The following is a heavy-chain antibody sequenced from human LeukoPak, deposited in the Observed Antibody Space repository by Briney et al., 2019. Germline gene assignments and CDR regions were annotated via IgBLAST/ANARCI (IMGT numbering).Heavy chain of an antibody. CDR2: ISGYNGNI. CDR1: GYTFTSYG. D-gene: IGHD6-19*01. J-gene: IGHJ4*02. Sequence: ASVKVSCKASGYTFTSYGISWVRQAPGQGLECMGWISGYNGNINYAQKIQGRVTMTTDTSTSTAYMELRSLRSDDTAVYYCARNGYSSGWYYFDYWGQGTLVTVSS. V-gene: IGHV1-18*01. CDR3: ARNGYSSGWYYFDY.